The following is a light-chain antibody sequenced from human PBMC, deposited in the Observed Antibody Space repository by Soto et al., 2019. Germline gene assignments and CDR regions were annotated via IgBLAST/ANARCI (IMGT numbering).Light chain of an antibody. CDR2: EVT. J-gene: IGLJ1*01. V-gene: IGLV2-23*02. CDR3: CSYAGSSSSI. CDR1: SSDVGTYNL. Sequence: QSELTQPASLSGSPGQSITISCSGTSSDVGTYNLVSWYQQYPGKAPRLMIYEVTKRPSGVSNRFSGSKSGNTASLTISGLQPEDEADYYCCSYAGSSSSIFGTGTKVTVL.